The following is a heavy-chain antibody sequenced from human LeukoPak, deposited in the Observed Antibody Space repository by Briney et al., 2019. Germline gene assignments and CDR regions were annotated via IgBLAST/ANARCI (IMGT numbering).Heavy chain of an antibody. CDR1: GYSISSGYY. CDR3: ATSGWYQTGVY. D-gene: IGHD6-13*01. J-gene: IGHJ4*02. Sequence: SETLSLTCTVSGYSISSGYYWDWIRQPPGKGLEWIGSIYHSGNTYYNPSLKSRVTISVDTSKNQFSLKLSSLTAADTAVYYCATSGWYQTGVYWGQGTLVTVSS. V-gene: IGHV4-38-2*02. CDR2: IYHSGNT.